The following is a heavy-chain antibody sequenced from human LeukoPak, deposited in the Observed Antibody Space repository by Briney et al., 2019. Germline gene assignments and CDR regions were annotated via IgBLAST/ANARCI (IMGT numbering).Heavy chain of an antibody. Sequence: GGSLRLSCAASGFTFSSYAMSWVRQAPAKGPEWVSAIRGSGGSTYYADSVKGRFTISRDNSKNTLYLQMNSLRADDTAVYYCAKEGSYSNYPAYNWFDPWGQGTLVTVSS. V-gene: IGHV3-23*01. CDR2: IRGSGGST. J-gene: IGHJ5*02. D-gene: IGHD4-11*01. CDR3: AKEGSYSNYPAYNWFDP. CDR1: GFTFSSYA.